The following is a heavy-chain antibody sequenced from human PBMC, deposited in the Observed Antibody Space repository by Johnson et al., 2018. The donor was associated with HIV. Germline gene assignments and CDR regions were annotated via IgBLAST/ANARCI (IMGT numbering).Heavy chain of an antibody. J-gene: IGHJ3*02. Sequence: VQLVESGGGLVQPGGSLRLSCVASGITVSSSYMSWVRQAPGKRLEWVSVIHSDDSTYYADSVKGRLTISRDNSKNTVYLQMNSLRAEDTAVYYCARGGGAYCGGDCLRTFDIWGQGTMVTASS. CDR3: ARGGGAYCGGDCLRTFDI. CDR2: IHSDDST. D-gene: IGHD2-21*02. V-gene: IGHV3-66*01. CDR1: GITVSSSY.